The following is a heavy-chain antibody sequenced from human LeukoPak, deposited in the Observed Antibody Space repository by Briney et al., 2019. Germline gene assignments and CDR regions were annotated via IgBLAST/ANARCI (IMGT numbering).Heavy chain of an antibody. Sequence: GGSLRLSCAASGFTFSSYSMNWVRQAPGKGLEWVSSISSSSSYIYYADSVKGRFTISRDNAKNSLYLQMNSLRAEDTAVYYCARALPNYGMDVWGQGTTVTVSS. CDR3: ARALPNYGMDV. CDR1: GFTFSSYS. CDR2: ISSSSSYI. J-gene: IGHJ6*02. V-gene: IGHV3-21*01.